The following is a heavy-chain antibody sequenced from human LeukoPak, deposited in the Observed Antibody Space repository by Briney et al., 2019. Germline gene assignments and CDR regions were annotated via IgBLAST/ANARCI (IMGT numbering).Heavy chain of an antibody. CDR3: AGSSGAFDI. CDR2: IVVGSGNT. D-gene: IGHD6-6*01. Sequence: ASVKVSCKASGFTFTSSAMQWVRQARGQRLEWIGWIVVGSGNTNYAQEFQERVTITRDMSTSTAYMELSSLRSEDTAVYYCAGSSGAFDIWGQGTMVTVSS. V-gene: IGHV1-58*02. J-gene: IGHJ3*02. CDR1: GFTFTSSA.